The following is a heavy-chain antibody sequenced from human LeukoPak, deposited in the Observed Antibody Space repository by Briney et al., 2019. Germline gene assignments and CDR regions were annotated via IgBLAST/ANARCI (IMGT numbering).Heavy chain of an antibody. J-gene: IGHJ4*02. CDR1: KFTFSNYA. Sequence: GGSLRLSCAASKFTFSNYAMSWVRQAPGKGLEWVSSISYSTGSTYYADSVKGRFTISRDNSKNTVYLQMNSLRAEDAAVYYCAGRVTGYSSGYVYWGQGTLVTVSS. CDR2: ISYSTGST. CDR3: AGRVTGYSSGYVY. D-gene: IGHD5-18*01. V-gene: IGHV3-23*01.